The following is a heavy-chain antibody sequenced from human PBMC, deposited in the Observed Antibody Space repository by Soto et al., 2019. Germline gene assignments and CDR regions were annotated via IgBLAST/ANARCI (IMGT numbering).Heavy chain of an antibody. CDR3: ARDVSEGMFPQAYYFDY. J-gene: IGHJ4*02. CDR2: MNPNSGNT. Sequence: ASVKVSCKASGYTFTSYDIYWVRQATGQGLEWMGWMNPNSGNTGYAHKLQGRVTMTRNTSISTAYKELRSLRSEDTAVYYFARDVSEGMFPQAYYFDYWGQGTLVTVSS. CDR1: GYTFTSYD. D-gene: IGHD3-10*02. V-gene: IGHV1-8*01.